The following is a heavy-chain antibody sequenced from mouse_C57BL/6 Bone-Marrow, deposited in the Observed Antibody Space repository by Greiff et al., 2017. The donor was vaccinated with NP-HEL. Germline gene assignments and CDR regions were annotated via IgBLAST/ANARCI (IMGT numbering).Heavy chain of an antibody. J-gene: IGHJ4*01. CDR1: GFNIKDDY. CDR2: LDPENGDT. V-gene: IGHV14-4*01. Sequence: VQLQQSGAELVRPGASVKLSCTASGFNIKDDYMHWVKQRPEQGLEWIGWLDPENGDTEYASKFQGKATITADTSSNTAYLQLSSLTSEDTADYYCTTGQLRLRMDYWGQGTSVTVSS. D-gene: IGHD3-2*02. CDR3: TTGQLRLRMDY.